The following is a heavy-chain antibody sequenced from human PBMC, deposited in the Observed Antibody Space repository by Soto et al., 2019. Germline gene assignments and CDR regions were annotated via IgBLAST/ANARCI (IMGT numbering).Heavy chain of an antibody. CDR2: IYGNDDK. CDR1: GFSLTTNRVA. V-gene: IGHV2-5*01. Sequence: SGPTLVNPTQTLTLTCTFSGFSLTTNRVAVGWIRQPPGKALEWLALIYGNDDKEYSPSLKSRLTIIKNTSKNQVALTVTNMDPVDTDTYYCAHRPYYYYDSSGYYFHWGQGTLVTVSS. CDR3: AHRPYYYYDSSGYYFH. J-gene: IGHJ4*02. D-gene: IGHD3-22*01.